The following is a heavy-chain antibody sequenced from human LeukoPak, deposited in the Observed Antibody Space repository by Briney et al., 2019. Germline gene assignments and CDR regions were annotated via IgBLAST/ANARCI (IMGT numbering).Heavy chain of an antibody. Sequence: GGSLRLSCAAPGFTFSSYWMSWVRQAPGKGLEWVANIKQDGSEKYYVDSVKGRFTISRDNAKNSLYLQMNSLRAEDTAVYYCARDHYFDYWGQGTLVTVSS. CDR1: GFTFSSYW. J-gene: IGHJ4*02. CDR3: ARDHYFDY. V-gene: IGHV3-7*01. CDR2: IKQDGSEK.